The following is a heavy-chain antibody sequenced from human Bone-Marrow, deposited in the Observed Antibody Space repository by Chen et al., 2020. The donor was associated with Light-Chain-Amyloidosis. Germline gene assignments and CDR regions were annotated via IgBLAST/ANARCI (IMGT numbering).Heavy chain of an antibody. Sequence: EVLLVESGGEVVQPGGSLRLSCTASGFSFSTYWMHWVRQSPGKGLVSVSRTNSAGTSTTYADSVKGRFTVSRDNTKNTMYLEMNSLRVEDTAVYYGARTTLRYLDYWGQGTLVTVSS. V-gene: IGHV3-74*01. CDR2: TNSAGTST. CDR1: GFSFSTYW. J-gene: IGHJ4*02. D-gene: IGHD3-9*01. CDR3: ARTTLRYLDY.